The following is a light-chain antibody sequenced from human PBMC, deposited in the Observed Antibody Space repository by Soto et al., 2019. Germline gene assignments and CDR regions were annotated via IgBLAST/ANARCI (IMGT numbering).Light chain of an antibody. Sequence: IQMTHSPSTLSASVVDRVTITFRASHNIERWMAWYQQKPGKAPSLLIFDASTLHSGVPSRFSGSGSGKDFTLTISSLQPDDFATYYCKQFAISTKFGQGTKVDIK. CDR1: HNIERW. CDR3: KQFAISTK. J-gene: IGKJ1*01. V-gene: IGKV1-5*01. CDR2: DAS.